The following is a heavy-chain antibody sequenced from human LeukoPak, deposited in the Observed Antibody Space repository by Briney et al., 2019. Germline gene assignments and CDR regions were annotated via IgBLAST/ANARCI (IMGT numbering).Heavy chain of an antibody. D-gene: IGHD3-3*01. CDR3: VKDRPSAYDFWSGYRYYYYGMDV. Sequence: GGSLRLSRAASGFTFSSYAMSWVRQVPGKGLEWVSAISGSGGSTYYADSVKGRFTISRDNPKNTLYLQMNSLRAEDTAVYYCVKDRPSAYDFWSGYRYYYYGMDVWGQGTTVTVSS. CDR1: GFTFSSYA. J-gene: IGHJ6*02. CDR2: ISGSGGST. V-gene: IGHV3-23*01.